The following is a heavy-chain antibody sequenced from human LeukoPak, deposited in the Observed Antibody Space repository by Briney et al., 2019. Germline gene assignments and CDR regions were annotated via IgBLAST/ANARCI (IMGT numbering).Heavy chain of an antibody. CDR1: GFTFSTYA. CDR2: ISGSGDGT. J-gene: IGHJ4*02. Sequence: PGGSLRLSCAASGFTFSTYAVNWVRQAPGKGLEWVSTISGSGDGTYYADSVKGRFTISRDNSKDTLYLQMSSVRVDDTAVYYCARGSWWWSITMVRGVGKYFDYWGQGTLVTVSS. CDR3: ARGSWWWSITMVRGVGKYFDY. V-gene: IGHV3-23*01. D-gene: IGHD3-10*01.